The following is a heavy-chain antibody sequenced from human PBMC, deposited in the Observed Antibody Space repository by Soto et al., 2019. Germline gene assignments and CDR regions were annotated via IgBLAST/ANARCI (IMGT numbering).Heavy chain of an antibody. Sequence: GESLKISCNASGYTFSSYWITWVRQMPGKGLEWMGNIDPSDSYSDYSPSFQGHVTVSADRSIDTAYLHWSSLKASDTAIYYCARRFTGYDYWGQGTLVTVSS. V-gene: IGHV5-10-1*01. CDR2: IDPSDSYS. CDR1: GYTFSSYW. D-gene: IGHD3-3*01. CDR3: ARRFTGYDY. J-gene: IGHJ4*02.